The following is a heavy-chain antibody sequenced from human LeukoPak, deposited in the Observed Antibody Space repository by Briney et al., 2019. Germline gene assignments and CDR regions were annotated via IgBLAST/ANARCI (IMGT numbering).Heavy chain of an antibody. D-gene: IGHD1-26*01. Sequence: GGPLRLSCAASGFTFSSHGMHWVRQAPGKGRGWVTFIRSDGSNKYYADSVQGRFTVSRDNSKNTLYLQMNSLRAEDTAVYYCEKQASLGNYYYFYMDVWGKGTTVTVSS. J-gene: IGHJ6*03. CDR3: EKQASLGNYYYFYMDV. V-gene: IGHV3-30*02. CDR2: IRSDGSNK. CDR1: GFTFSSHG.